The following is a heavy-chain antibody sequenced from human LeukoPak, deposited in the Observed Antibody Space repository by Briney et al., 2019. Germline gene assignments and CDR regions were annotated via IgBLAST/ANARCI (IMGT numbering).Heavy chain of an antibody. D-gene: IGHD2-15*01. Sequence: ASVKVSCKASGYTFTGYYMHWVRQAPGQGLEWMGWINPNSGGTNYAQKFQGWVTMTRDTSISTAYMELSRLRSDDTAVYYCAREVDCSGGSCYWFDPWGQGTLVTVSP. J-gene: IGHJ5*02. V-gene: IGHV1-2*04. CDR1: GYTFTGYY. CDR2: INPNSGGT. CDR3: AREVDCSGGSCYWFDP.